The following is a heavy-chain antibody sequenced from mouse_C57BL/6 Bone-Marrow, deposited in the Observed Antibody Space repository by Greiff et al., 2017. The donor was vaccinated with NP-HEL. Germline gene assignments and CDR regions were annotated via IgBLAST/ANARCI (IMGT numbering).Heavy chain of an antibody. Sequence: EVMLVESGGGLVKPGGSLKLSCAASGFTFSSYAMSWVRQTPEKRLEWVATISDGGSYTNYPDNVKGRFTISRDNAKNNLYLQMSHLKSEDTAMYYCARVDGSWGQGTLVTVSA. CDR3: ARVDGS. CDR2: ISDGGSYT. CDR1: GFTFSSYA. V-gene: IGHV5-4*03. J-gene: IGHJ3*02.